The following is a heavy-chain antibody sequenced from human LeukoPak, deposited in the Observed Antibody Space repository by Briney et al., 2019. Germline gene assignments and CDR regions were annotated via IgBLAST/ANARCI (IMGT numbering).Heavy chain of an antibody. CDR3: ARDQGSLVWFGEPLDY. CDR1: GFTFSHYE. CDR2: ISHSGNII. Sequence: PGGSLRLSCAASGFTFSHYEMNWVRQAPGKGLEFIAYISHSGNIIYYADSVKGRFTISRDNSKNTLYLQMGSLRAEDMAVYYCARDQGSLVWFGEPLDYWGQGTLVTVSS. D-gene: IGHD3-10*01. J-gene: IGHJ4*02. V-gene: IGHV3-48*03.